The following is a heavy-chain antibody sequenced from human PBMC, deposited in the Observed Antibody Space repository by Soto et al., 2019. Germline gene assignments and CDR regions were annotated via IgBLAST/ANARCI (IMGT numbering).Heavy chain of an antibody. J-gene: IGHJ5*02. CDR2: ISNSSSTI. D-gene: IGHD3-3*01. CDR1: GFTFSSYS. Sequence: EVQLVESGGGLVQPGGSLRLSCAASGFTFSSYSMNWVRQAPGKGLEWVSYISNSSSTIYYADSVKGRFTISRDNAKNSLYLQMNSLRDEDTAVYYCARESRFLEWLSLNWFDPWGQGTLVTVSS. CDR3: ARESRFLEWLSLNWFDP. V-gene: IGHV3-48*02.